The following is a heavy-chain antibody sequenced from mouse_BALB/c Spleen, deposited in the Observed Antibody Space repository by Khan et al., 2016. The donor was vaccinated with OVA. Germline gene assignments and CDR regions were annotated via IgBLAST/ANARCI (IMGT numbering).Heavy chain of an antibody. J-gene: IGHJ3*01. CDR3: ANSRCWSWFAY. Sequence: EVELVESGGGLVQPGGSRKLSCAASGFTFSSFGMHWVRQAPDKGLEWVAYISSDSVTIYYADTVKGRFTISRDIPKNTLFLQMTSLRSEDTAMYDSANSRCWSWFAYWGQGTLVTVSA. CDR2: ISSDSVTI. CDR1: GFTFSSFG. V-gene: IGHV5-17*02.